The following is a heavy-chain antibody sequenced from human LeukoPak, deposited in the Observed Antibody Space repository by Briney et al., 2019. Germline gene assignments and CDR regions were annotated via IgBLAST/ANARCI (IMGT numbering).Heavy chain of an antibody. CDR1: GYSFSSYW. CDR3: ARRGSSGWFFDY. J-gene: IGHJ4*02. V-gene: IGHV5-51*01. Sequence: GESLKISCQGSGYSFSSYWIGWARQLSGEGLEWMGILYPGDSETRYSPSFQGQVTISADKSISTAYLQWSSLKASDTATYYCARRGSSGWFFDYWGRGTLVTVSS. D-gene: IGHD6-19*01. CDR2: LYPGDSET.